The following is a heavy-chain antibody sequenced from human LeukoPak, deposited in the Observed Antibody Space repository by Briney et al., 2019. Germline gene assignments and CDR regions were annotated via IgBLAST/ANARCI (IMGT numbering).Heavy chain of an antibody. J-gene: IGHJ6*02. Sequence: PGGSLRLSCAASGFTFSSYAMSWVRQAPGKGLEWVSAISGSGGSTYYADTVKGRFTISRDSSKNTLYLQMNSLRAEDTAVYYCAKQGYCSSTSCYRVDYYYGMDVWGQGTTVTVSS. D-gene: IGHD2-2*02. V-gene: IGHV3-23*01. CDR3: AKQGYCSSTSCYRVDYYYGMDV. CDR2: ISGSGGST. CDR1: GFTFSSYA.